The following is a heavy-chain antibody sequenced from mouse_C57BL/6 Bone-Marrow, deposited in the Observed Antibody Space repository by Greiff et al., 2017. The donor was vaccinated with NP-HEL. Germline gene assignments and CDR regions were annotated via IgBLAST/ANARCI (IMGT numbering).Heavy chain of an antibody. Sequence: EVMLVESGGGLVQPGGSMKLSCAASGFTFSDAWMDWVRQSPEKGLEWVAEIRNKANHHATYYAESVKGRFTISRDDSKSSVYLQMNSLRAEDTGIYYCSDYDGAFAYWGQGTLVTVSA. CDR1: GFTFSDAW. V-gene: IGHV6-6*01. CDR2: IRNKANHHAT. J-gene: IGHJ3*01. D-gene: IGHD2-4*01. CDR3: SDYDGAFAY.